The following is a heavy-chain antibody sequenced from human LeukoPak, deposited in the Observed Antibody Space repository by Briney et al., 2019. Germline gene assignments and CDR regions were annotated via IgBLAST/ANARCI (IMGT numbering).Heavy chain of an antibody. CDR3: ARGNRGDLKLDY. D-gene: IGHD3-16*01. J-gene: IGHJ4*02. CDR2: IYYSGSA. Sequence: PSETLSLTCTVSGGSISSSIYYWGWIRQPPGKGLEWIGSIYYSGSAYYNPSLKSRVTISVDTSKNQFSLKLSSVTAADTAVYYCARGNRGDLKLDYWGQGTLVTVSS. V-gene: IGHV4-39*01. CDR1: GGSISSSIYY.